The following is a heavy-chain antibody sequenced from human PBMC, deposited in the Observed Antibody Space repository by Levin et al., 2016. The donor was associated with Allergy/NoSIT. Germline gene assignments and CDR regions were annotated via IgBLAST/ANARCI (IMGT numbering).Heavy chain of an antibody. D-gene: IGHD1-7*01. Sequence: GESLKISCGASGFTFRDYAMSWVRQAPGKGLEWVSAISGRGATTNYADSVKGRFTISRDNSKNALYLQMDSLRVEDTAVYYCAKGLELIFVRWFDPWGQGTLVTVSS. J-gene: IGHJ5*02. CDR2: ISGRGATT. CDR3: AKGLELIFVRWFDP. V-gene: IGHV3-23*01. CDR1: GFTFRDYA.